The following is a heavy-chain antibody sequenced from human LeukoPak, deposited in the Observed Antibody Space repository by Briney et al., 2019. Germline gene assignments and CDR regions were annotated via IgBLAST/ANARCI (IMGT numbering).Heavy chain of an antibody. CDR2: IKQGGSEK. Sequence: HPGGSLRPSCAASGFTFSSFWMGWVRQAPGKGLEWVANIKQGGSEKYYVDSVKGRFTISRDNAKNSLYLQMNGLTAEDTAVYYCARDGGAFGDYWGQGTLVTVSS. J-gene: IGHJ4*02. V-gene: IGHV3-7*01. CDR1: GFTFSSFW. CDR3: ARDGGAFGDY. D-gene: IGHD3-3*01.